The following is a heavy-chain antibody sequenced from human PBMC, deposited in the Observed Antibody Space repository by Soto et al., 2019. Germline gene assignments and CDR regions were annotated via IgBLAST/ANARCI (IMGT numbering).Heavy chain of an antibody. Sequence: QVQLVQSGAEVKKPGASVKVSCKASGYTFTSYGITWVRQAPGQGLEWMGWISAYNGNTNYAQKLQGRVTMTTDTSPSTAYMELRGLRSDDTAVYYCARDLRRYYDSSGYYLFDYWGQGTLVTVSS. CDR2: ISAYNGNT. CDR3: ARDLRRYYDSSGYYLFDY. D-gene: IGHD3-22*01. CDR1: GYTFTSYG. J-gene: IGHJ4*02. V-gene: IGHV1-18*01.